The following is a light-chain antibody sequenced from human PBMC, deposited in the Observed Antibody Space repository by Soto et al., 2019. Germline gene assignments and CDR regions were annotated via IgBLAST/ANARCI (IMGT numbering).Light chain of an antibody. CDR1: QSISSNY. Sequence: EIVLTQSPGTLSLSPGERATLSCRASQSISSNYLAWYQQKPGQAPRLLIYGASSRATGIPDRFSGSGSGTDFTLAISILEPEDFAVYFCQQCGGSPPYTFGQGTKLEIK. V-gene: IGKV3-20*01. CDR3: QQCGGSPPYT. CDR2: GAS. J-gene: IGKJ2*01.